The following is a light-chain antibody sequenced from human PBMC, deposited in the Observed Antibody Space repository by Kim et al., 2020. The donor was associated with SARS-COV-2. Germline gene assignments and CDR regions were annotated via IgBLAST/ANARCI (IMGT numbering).Light chain of an antibody. V-gene: IGLV1-44*01. CDR2: GDS. J-gene: IGLJ3*02. Sequence: GQRVTISCSRSTPNIGIHPVSCYQQVPGTAPKLLIYGDSERPSRVPDRFSGSKSGPSASLVISGLQSGDEADYFCAAWDDSLYGRMFGGGTQLTVL. CDR1: TPNIGIHP. CDR3: AAWDDSLYGRM.